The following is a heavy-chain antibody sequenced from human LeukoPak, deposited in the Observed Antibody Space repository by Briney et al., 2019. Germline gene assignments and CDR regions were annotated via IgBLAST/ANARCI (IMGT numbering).Heavy chain of an antibody. J-gene: IGHJ5*02. CDR1: GGSISSSSYY. Sequence: PSETLSLTCTVSGGSISSSSYYWGWIRQPPGKGLEWIGSIYYSGSTYYNPSLKSRVTISVDTSKNQFSLKLNSVTAADTAVYYCARSSGSYPGWIDPWGQGNLVIVSS. CDR3: ARSSGSYPGWIDP. D-gene: IGHD1-26*01. CDR2: IYYSGST. V-gene: IGHV4-39*07.